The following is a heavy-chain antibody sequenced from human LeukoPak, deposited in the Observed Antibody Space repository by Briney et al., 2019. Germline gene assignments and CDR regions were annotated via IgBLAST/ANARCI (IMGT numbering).Heavy chain of an antibody. Sequence: SETLSLTCAVYGGSFSGYYWSWIRQPPGKGLEWIGAINHSGSTNYNPSLKSRVTISVDTSKNQFSLKLSSVTAADTAVYYCARGRNDILTGYYTPYYYYGMDVWGQGTTVTVSS. CDR2: INHSGST. D-gene: IGHD3-9*01. CDR3: ARGRNDILTGYYTPYYYYGMDV. V-gene: IGHV4-34*01. J-gene: IGHJ6*02. CDR1: GGSFSGYY.